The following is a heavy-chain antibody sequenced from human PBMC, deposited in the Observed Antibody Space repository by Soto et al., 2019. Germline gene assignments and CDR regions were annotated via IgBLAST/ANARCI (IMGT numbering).Heavy chain of an antibody. CDR1: GFSLSTSGVA. D-gene: IGHD6-6*01. J-gene: IGHJ4*02. V-gene: IGHV2-5*02. CDR2: IYWDDDK. Sequence: QITLKESGPTLVKPTQTLTLTCTFSGFSLSTSGVAVGGIRQPPGKALEWLALIYWDDDKRYSPSLKSRLTITKDTSKNQVVLTMTNMDPVDTATYYCAHRVRYSSPYNFDYWGQGTLVTVSS. CDR3: AHRVRYSSPYNFDY.